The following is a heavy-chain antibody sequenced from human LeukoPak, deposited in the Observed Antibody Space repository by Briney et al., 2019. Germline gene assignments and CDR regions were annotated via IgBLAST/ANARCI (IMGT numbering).Heavy chain of an antibody. CDR3: TRVLQYYYDSSGYFDY. Sequence: GRSLRLSCTASGFTFGDYAMSWVRQAPGKGLEWVGFIRSKAYGGTAEYAASVKGRFTISRDDSKGIAYLQMNSLKTEDTAVYYCTRVLQYYYDSSGYFDYWGQGTLVTVSS. J-gene: IGHJ4*02. CDR2: IRSKAYGGTA. D-gene: IGHD3-22*01. CDR1: GFTFGDYA. V-gene: IGHV3-49*04.